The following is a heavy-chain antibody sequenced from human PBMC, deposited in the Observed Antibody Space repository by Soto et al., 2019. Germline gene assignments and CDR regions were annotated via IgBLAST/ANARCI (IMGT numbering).Heavy chain of an antibody. CDR2: IKTKTDGGTI. V-gene: IGHV3-15*07. CDR1: GLTFSNVW. Sequence: EVHLVESGGDLVKPGGSLRLSCAASGLTFSNVWMNWVRQVPGKGLEWVGRIKTKTDGGTIDYAAPVKGRFTISRDDSKNTLYLQMNSLKGEDTAVYYCTTEHWGRSNWGRGTLVTVSS. CDR3: TTEHWGRSN. J-gene: IGHJ4*02. D-gene: IGHD3-16*01.